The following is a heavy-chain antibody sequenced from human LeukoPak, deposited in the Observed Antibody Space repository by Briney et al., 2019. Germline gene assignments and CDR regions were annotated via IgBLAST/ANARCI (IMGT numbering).Heavy chain of an antibody. D-gene: IGHD3-10*01. J-gene: IGHJ6*03. V-gene: IGHV3-30*02. CDR2: IRYDGTNK. CDR1: GFTFSSYA. Sequence: GGSLRLSCAASGFTFSSYAMHWVRQAPGKGLEWVTFIRYDGTNKYYADSVKGRFTISRDNSKNTLYLQMNSLRAEDTAVYYCARGGVNTMVRGVIRYYMDVWGKGTTVTISS. CDR3: ARGGVNTMVRGVIRYYMDV.